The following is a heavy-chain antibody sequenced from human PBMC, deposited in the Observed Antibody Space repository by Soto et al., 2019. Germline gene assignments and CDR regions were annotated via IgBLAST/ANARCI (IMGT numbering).Heavy chain of an antibody. CDR3: ARGRVGTAYFDY. J-gene: IGHJ4*02. V-gene: IGHV3-48*02. CDR1: GFTFTSNS. D-gene: IGHD2-21*02. Sequence: GSLRLSCAASGFTFTSNSMNWVRQAPGKGLEWISYITSSSSTIYYADSVKGRFTISRDNAKNSLYLQMNSLRDDDTAVYYCARGRVGTAYFDYWGQGALVTVSS. CDR2: ITSSSSTI.